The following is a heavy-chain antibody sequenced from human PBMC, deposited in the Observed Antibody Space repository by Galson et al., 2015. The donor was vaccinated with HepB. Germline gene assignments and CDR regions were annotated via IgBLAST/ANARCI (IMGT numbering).Heavy chain of an antibody. Sequence: SLRLSCAASGFSFSSYGMHWVRQAPGKGLEWVAVIYYDGDNKYYADSVKGRFTISRDNSKNMLYLHMNSLRAEDTAVYYCARDLVAARPGWFDPWGQGTLVTVSS. CDR3: ARDLVAARPGWFDP. V-gene: IGHV3-33*01. CDR1: GFSFSSYG. J-gene: IGHJ5*02. CDR2: IYYDGDNK. D-gene: IGHD6-6*01.